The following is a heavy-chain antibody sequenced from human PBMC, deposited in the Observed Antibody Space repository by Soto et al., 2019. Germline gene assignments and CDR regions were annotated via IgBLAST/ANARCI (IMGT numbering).Heavy chain of an antibody. CDR2: ISYDGSNK. D-gene: IGHD2-15*01. Sequence: GGSLRLSCAASGFTFSSYGMHWVRQAPGKGLEWVAVISYDGSNKYYADSVKGRFTISRDNSKNTLYLQMNSLRAEDTAVYYCALQVECSGGSCYSPYFQHWGQGTLVTVSS. CDR3: ALQVECSGGSCYSPYFQH. J-gene: IGHJ1*01. V-gene: IGHV3-30*03. CDR1: GFTFSSYG.